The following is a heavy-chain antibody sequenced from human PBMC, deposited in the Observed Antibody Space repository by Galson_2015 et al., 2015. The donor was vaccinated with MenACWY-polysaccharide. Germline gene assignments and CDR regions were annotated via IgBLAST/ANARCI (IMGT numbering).Heavy chain of an antibody. CDR2: IYYSGDT. Sequence: TLSLTCTVSGASINNADYYWVWIRQHPGKGLEWIGYIYYSGDTYYNPSLRSRATISVDASSYQFSLKLNSVTAADTAVYYCARSLTDCTTCFKGWCDSWGQGALVTVSS. D-gene: IGHD2-8*01. CDR1: GASINNADYY. J-gene: IGHJ5*01. CDR3: ARSLTDCTTCFKGWCDS. V-gene: IGHV4-31*03.